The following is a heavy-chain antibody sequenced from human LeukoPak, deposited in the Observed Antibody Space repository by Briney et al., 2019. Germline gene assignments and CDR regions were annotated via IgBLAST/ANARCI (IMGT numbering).Heavy chain of an antibody. D-gene: IGHD6-19*01. J-gene: IGHJ4*02. V-gene: IGHV3-30-3*01. CDR2: ISYDGSNK. CDR3: ARDLGISSGWYLDY. Sequence: GGSLRLSCAASGFTFSSYAMHWVRQAPGKGLEWVAVISYDGSNKYYADSVKGRFTISRGNSKNTLYLQMNSLRAEDTAVYYCARDLGISSGWYLDYWGQGTLVTVSS. CDR1: GFTFSSYA.